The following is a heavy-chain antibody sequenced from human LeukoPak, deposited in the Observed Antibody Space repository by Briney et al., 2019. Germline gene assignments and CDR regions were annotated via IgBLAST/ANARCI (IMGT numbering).Heavy chain of an antibody. Sequence: PETLSLTCTVSGGSISSYYWSWIRQPPGKGLEWIGYIYYNGSTNYNPSLKSRVTISVDTSKKQFSLKLNSVTAADTAVYYCARDLYASGNYRSYWYFDLWGRGTLVTVSS. CDR2: IYYNGST. CDR1: GGSISSYY. CDR3: ARDLYASGNYRSYWYFDL. V-gene: IGHV4-59*01. J-gene: IGHJ2*01. D-gene: IGHD3-10*01.